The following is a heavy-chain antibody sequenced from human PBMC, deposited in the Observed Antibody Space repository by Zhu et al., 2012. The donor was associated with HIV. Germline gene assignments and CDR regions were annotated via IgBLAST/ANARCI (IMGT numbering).Heavy chain of an antibody. J-gene: IGHJ5*02. Sequence: QVQLQQWGAGLLKPSETLSLTCAVYGGSFSGYYWSWIRQPPGKGLEWIGEINHSGSTNYNPSLKSRVTISVDTSKNQFSLKLSSVTAADTAVYYCARGRGYSYTSLSLDPWGQGTLVTVSS. CDR2: INHSGST. V-gene: IGHV4-34*01. D-gene: IGHD5-18*01. CDR1: GGSFSGYY. CDR3: ARGRGYSYTSLSLDP.